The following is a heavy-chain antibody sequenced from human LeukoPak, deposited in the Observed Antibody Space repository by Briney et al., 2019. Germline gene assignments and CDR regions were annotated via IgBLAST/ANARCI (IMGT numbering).Heavy chain of an antibody. D-gene: IGHD3-9*01. CDR2: IKQDGSEN. J-gene: IGHJ3*02. Sequence: RGSLRLSCEASGLTFGDYWMTWVRQAPGKGLECVANIKQDGSENHYVDSVKGRFTISRDNAKNSLSLRMNSLRAEDTAVYYCATYWRYFDWLLSDIWGLGTMVTVSS. CDR1: GLTFGDYW. V-gene: IGHV3-7*05. CDR3: ATYWRYFDWLLSDI.